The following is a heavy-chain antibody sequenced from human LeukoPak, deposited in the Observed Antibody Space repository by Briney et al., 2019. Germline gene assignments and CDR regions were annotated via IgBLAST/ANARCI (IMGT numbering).Heavy chain of an antibody. V-gene: IGHV3-15*01. Sequence: GGSLRLSCAASGFTFDDYGMSWVRQAPGKGLEWVGRIKSKTDGGTTDYAAPVKGRFTISRDDSKNTLYLQMNSLKTEDTAVYYCTGTYYYDSSGYYSRRYFDYWGQGTLVTVSS. J-gene: IGHJ4*02. CDR1: GFTFDDYG. CDR2: IKSKTDGGTT. CDR3: TGTYYYDSSGYYSRRYFDY. D-gene: IGHD3-22*01.